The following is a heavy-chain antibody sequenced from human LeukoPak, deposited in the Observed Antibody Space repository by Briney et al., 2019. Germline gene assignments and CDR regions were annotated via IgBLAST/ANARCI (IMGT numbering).Heavy chain of an antibody. CDR1: GYTFTGYY. V-gene: IGHV1-2*02. CDR3: ARAYTYNDFWTTYP. J-gene: IGHJ4*02. CDR2: INPNSGDT. Sequence: AASVKVSCKASGYTFTGYYMHWVRQAPGQGLVWMGWINPNSGDTNYAQKFQGRVTVTRDTSIGPAYLELSRLRSDDPAVYYCARAYTYNDFWTTYPWGQGTLVTVSS. D-gene: IGHD3-3*01.